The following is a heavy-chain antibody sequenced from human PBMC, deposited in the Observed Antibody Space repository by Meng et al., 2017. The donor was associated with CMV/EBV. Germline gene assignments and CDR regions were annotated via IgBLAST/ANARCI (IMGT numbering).Heavy chain of an antibody. Sequence: GGSLRLSCAASGFTVSSNYMSWVRQAPGKGLEWVSVIYSGGSTYYADSVKGRFTISRDNSKNTLYLQMNSLRAEDTAVYYCARDRRVTMVRGVIITAPGLSFDPWGQGTLVTVSS. J-gene: IGHJ5*02. CDR3: ARDRRVTMVRGVIITAPGLSFDP. V-gene: IGHV3-53*01. D-gene: IGHD3-10*01. CDR1: GFTVSSNY. CDR2: IYSGGST.